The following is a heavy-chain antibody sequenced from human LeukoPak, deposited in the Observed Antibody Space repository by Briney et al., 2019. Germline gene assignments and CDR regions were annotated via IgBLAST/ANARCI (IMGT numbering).Heavy chain of an antibody. CDR3: ARLPQPYCSGGSCYVDY. CDR1: GFTFSSYE. V-gene: IGHV3-48*03. Sequence: GGSLRLSCAASGFTFSSYEMSWVRQAPGKGLEWVSYISSSGSTIYYADSVKGRFTISRDNAKNSLYLQMNSLRAEDTAVYYCARLPQPYCSGGSCYVDYWGQGTLVTVSS. CDR2: ISSSGSTI. J-gene: IGHJ4*02. D-gene: IGHD2-15*01.